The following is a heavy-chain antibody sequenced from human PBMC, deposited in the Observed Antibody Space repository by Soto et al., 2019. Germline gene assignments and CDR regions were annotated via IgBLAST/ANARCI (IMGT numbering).Heavy chain of an antibody. D-gene: IGHD3-3*01. J-gene: IGHJ6*02. CDR2: INPNSGGT. CDR1: GYTFTGYY. V-gene: IGHV1-2*02. CDR3: ARDAQYYDFWSGPARVGYYYGMDV. Sequence: GASVKVSCKASGYTFTGYYMRWVRQAPGQGLEWMGWINPNSGGTNYAQKFQGRVTMTRDTSISTAYMELSRLRSDDTAVYYCARDAQYYDFWSGPARVGYYYGMDVWGQGTTVTVSS.